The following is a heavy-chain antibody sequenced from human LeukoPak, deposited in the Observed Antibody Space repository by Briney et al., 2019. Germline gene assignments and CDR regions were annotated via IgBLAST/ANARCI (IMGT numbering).Heavy chain of an antibody. CDR1: GYSFTSSW. V-gene: IGHV5-51*01. Sequence: GESLKISCKGSGYSFTSSWIGWVRQMPGKGLEWMGIIYPGDSDTRYSPSFRGQVTISANKSISTAYLQWSSLKASDTAIYYCARSMVRGVNSAFDYWGQGTLVTVSS. D-gene: IGHD3-10*01. CDR2: IYPGDSDT. J-gene: IGHJ4*02. CDR3: ARSMVRGVNSAFDY.